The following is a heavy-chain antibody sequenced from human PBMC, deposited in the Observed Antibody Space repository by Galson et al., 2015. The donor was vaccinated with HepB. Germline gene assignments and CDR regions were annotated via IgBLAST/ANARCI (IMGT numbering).Heavy chain of an antibody. CDR3: ARDDAARRRTRVGYFDL. D-gene: IGHD6-6*01. CDR2: IYYSGST. Sequence: TLSLTCTVSGGSISSGGYYWSWIRQHPGKGLEWIGYIYYSGSTYYNPSLKSRVTISVDTSKNQFSLKLSSVTAADTAVYYCARDDAARRRTRVGYFDLWGRGTLVTVSS. J-gene: IGHJ2*01. V-gene: IGHV4-31*03. CDR1: GGSISSGGYY.